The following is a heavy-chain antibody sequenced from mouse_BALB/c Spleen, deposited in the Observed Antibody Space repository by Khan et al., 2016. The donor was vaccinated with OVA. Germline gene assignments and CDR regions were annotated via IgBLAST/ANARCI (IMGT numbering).Heavy chain of an antibody. CDR2: INTYTGEP. V-gene: IGHV9-3-1*01. J-gene: IGHJ1*01. D-gene: IGHD2-1*01. CDR1: GYTFTNYG. Sequence: QIQLVQSGPELKKPGETVKISCKASGYTFTNYGMNWVKQAPGKGLKWMGWINTYTGEPTYADDFKGRFAFSFETSASTAYLQINKLKNEDTATYCGARNGNYGYFDVWGAGTTVTVSS. CDR3: ARNGNYGYFDV.